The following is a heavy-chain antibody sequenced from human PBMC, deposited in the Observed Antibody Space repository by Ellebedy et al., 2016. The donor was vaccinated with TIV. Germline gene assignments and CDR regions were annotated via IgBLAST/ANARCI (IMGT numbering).Heavy chain of an antibody. V-gene: IGHV3-48*02. J-gene: IGHJ4*02. CDR2: ISGSSANT. D-gene: IGHD1-26*01. CDR1: GFAFSSFA. CDR3: ARDEAEVGATFFGY. Sequence: PGGSLRLSCAASGFAFSSFAMTLVRQAPGKGLEWVSVISGSSANTHYTDSVKGRFTISRDNAKNSLYLQMNSMRDEDTAVYYCARDEAEVGATFFGYWGQGTLVTVSS.